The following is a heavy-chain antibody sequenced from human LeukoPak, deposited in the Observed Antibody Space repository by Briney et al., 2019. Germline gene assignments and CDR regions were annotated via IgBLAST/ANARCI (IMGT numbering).Heavy chain of an antibody. CDR3: ARRVNCTNGVCYQDFDY. D-gene: IGHD2-8*01. CDR2: IYHSGST. CDR1: GGSISSGGYS. J-gene: IGHJ4*02. Sequence: PSETLSLTCAVSGGSISSGGYSWSWIRQPPGKGLEWIGYIYHSGSTNYNPSLKSRVTISVDTSKNQFSLKLSSVTAADTAVYYCARRVNCTNGVCYQDFDYWGQGTLVTVSS. V-gene: IGHV4-30-2*01.